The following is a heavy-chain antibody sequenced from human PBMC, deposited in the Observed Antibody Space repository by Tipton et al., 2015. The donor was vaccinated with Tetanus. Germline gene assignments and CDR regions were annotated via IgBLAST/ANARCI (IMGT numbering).Heavy chain of an antibody. CDR3: VLVVVTASSYIDY. CDR2: INPNTGGS. CDR1: GNTFTNYY. D-gene: IGHD2-21*02. Sequence: QLVQSGAEVKKPGASVKVSCRASGNTFTNYYLHWVRQAPGQGLEWMGRINPNTGGSNIAQKFQERVTLTRDASLTIGYMEVSSLNDTAVFYCVLVVVTASSYIDYWGQGTLVTVSS. V-gene: IGHV1-2*06. J-gene: IGHJ4*02.